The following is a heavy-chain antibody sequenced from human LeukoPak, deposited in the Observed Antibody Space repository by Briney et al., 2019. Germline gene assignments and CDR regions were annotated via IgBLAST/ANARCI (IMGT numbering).Heavy chain of an antibody. CDR2: IYYSGST. CDR1: GGSISSSSYY. CDR3: ARRTYCGGDCYYNYFDY. Sequence: PSETLSLTCTVSGGSISSSSYYWGWIRQPPGKGLEWIGSIYYSGSTYYNPSLKSRVTISVDRSKNQFSLKLSSVTAADTAVYYCARRTYCGGDCYYNYFDYWGQGTLVTVSS. J-gene: IGHJ4*02. V-gene: IGHV4-39*07. D-gene: IGHD2-21*01.